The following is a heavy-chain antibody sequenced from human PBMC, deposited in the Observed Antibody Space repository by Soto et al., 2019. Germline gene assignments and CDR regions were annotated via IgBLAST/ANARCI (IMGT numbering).Heavy chain of an antibody. CDR1: GFTFINYG. J-gene: IGHJ5*02. V-gene: IGHV3-23*01. D-gene: IGHD2-15*01. Sequence: EVQLLESGGGLVQPGGSLRLSCAASGFTFINYGMSWVRQAPGKGLEWVSAISGSGFNTYYADSVKGRLTISRDNSKNTLYLQINSLRAEDTAVYYCAKCSCGTCYHDNWFDPWGQGTLVIVSS. CDR2: ISGSGFNT. CDR3: AKCSCGTCYHDNWFDP.